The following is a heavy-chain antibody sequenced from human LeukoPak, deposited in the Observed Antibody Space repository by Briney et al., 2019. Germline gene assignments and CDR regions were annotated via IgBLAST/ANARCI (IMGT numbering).Heavy chain of an antibody. CDR2: ISYDGSNK. J-gene: IGHJ5*02. D-gene: IGHD6-13*01. V-gene: IGHV3-30*04. CDR1: GFTFSSYA. Sequence: GGSLRLSCAASGFTFSSYAMHWVRQAPGKGLEWVAVISYDGSNKYYADSVKGRFTISRDNSKNTLYLQMNSLRAEGTAVYYCAGAPLHPYFDSSSWYLNWFDPWGQGTLVTVSS. CDR3: AGAPLHPYFDSSSWYLNWFDP.